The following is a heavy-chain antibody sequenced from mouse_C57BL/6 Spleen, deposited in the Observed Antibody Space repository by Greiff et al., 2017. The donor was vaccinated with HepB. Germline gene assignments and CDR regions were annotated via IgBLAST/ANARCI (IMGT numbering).Heavy chain of an antibody. CDR2: IWSGGST. J-gene: IGHJ3*01. CDR3: ARGNDGYYVSFAY. CDR1: GFSLTSYG. Sequence: VQLVESGPGLVQPSQSLSITCTVSGFSLTSYGVHWVRQSPGKGLEWLGVIWSGGSTDYNAAFISRLSISKDNSKSQVFFKMNSLQADDTAIYYCARGNDGYYVSFAYWGQGTLVTVSA. V-gene: IGHV2-2*01. D-gene: IGHD2-3*01.